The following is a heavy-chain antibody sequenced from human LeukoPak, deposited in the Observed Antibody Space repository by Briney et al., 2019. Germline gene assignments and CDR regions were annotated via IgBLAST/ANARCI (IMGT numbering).Heavy chain of an antibody. J-gene: IGHJ6*03. D-gene: IGHD3-22*01. CDR2: IYYSGST. CDR1: GGSISSYY. CDR3: ARAVNYYDSSGRIYYMDV. Sequence: SETLPLTCTVSGGSISSYYWSWIRQPPGKGLEWIGYIYYSGSTNYNPSLKSRVTISVDTSKNQFSLKLSSVTAADTAVYYCARAVNYYDSSGRIYYMDVWGKGTTVTVSS. V-gene: IGHV4-59*01.